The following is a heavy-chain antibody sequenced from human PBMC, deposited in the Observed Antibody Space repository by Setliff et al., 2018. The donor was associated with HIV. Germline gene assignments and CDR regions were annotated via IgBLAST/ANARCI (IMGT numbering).Heavy chain of an antibody. CDR3: AGWSLFVTMIVVVPREDAFDI. J-gene: IGHJ3*02. D-gene: IGHD3-22*01. CDR1: GYTFTGYY. V-gene: IGHV1-18*04. CDR2: ISAYNGNT. Sequence: ASVKVSCKASGYTFTGYYMHWVRQAPGQGLEWMGWISAYNGNTNYAQKPQGRVTMTTDTSTSTAYMERRSLRSDDTAVYYCAGWSLFVTMIVVVPREDAFDIWGQGTMVTVSS.